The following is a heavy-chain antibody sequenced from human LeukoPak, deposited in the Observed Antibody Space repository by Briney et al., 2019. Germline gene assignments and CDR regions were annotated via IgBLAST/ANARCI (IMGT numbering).Heavy chain of an antibody. J-gene: IGHJ3*02. D-gene: IGHD3-22*01. Sequence: PGGSLRLSCAASGFIFTSYGLSWVRQAPGKGLEWVSSISGSGVSTYHADSVKGRFTISRDNSKNTLYLQMNSLRAEDSALYYCARGGRGSAAVVAPRSFDIWGQGTMVTVSS. V-gene: IGHV3-23*01. CDR1: GFIFTSYG. CDR2: ISGSGVST. CDR3: ARGGRGSAAVVAPRSFDI.